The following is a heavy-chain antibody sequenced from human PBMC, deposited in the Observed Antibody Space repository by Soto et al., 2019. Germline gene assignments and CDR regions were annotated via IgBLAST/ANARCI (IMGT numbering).Heavy chain of an antibody. V-gene: IGHV3-33*01. CDR3: GRDKAPPYSSSWYYSDY. J-gene: IGHJ4*02. Sequence: PGGSLRLSCAASGFTFSSYGMHWVRQAPGKGLEWVAVIWYDGSDKYYADSVKGRFTISRDNSKNTLYLQMNSLRAEDTAVYYCGRDKAPPYSSSWYYSDYWGQGTLVTESS. CDR2: IWYDGSDK. CDR1: GFTFSSYG. D-gene: IGHD6-13*01.